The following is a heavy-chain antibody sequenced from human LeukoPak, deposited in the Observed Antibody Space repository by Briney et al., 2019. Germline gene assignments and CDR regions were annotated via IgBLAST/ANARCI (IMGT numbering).Heavy chain of an antibody. D-gene: IGHD5-24*01. CDR3: ARGILGEMATIFGY. Sequence: ASAKVSCKASGYTFTGYYMHWVRQAPGQGLEWMGWINPNSGGTNYAQKFQGRVTMTRDTSISTAYMELSRLRSDDTAVYYCARGILGEMATIFGYWGQGTLVTVSS. CDR2: INPNSGGT. V-gene: IGHV1-2*02. J-gene: IGHJ4*02. CDR1: GYTFTGYY.